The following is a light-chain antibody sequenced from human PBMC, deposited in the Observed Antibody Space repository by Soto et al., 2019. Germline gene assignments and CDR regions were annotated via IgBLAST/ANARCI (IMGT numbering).Light chain of an antibody. J-gene: IGKJ4*01. V-gene: IGKV3-11*01. CDR3: QQRINWPLT. Sequence: EIVLTQSPVTLSLSPGERATLSCSASQSVTTFLAWYQQKPGQAPRLLIYDVSKRATGIPARFSGSGSGTDFTLIISSLEPEDSAVYYCQQRINWPLTFGGGTKVEIK. CDR2: DVS. CDR1: QSVTTF.